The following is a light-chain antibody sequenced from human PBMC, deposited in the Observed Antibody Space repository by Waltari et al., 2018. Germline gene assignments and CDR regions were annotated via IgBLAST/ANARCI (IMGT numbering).Light chain of an antibody. V-gene: IGLV5-45*02. CDR3: MTWHSSAVV. CDR2: YRSDSDK. Sequence: QAVLTQPSSLSASPGASASLTCTLRSGIIVGIYRIDWYQQNPGSPPHYLLRYRSDSDKQRGSGVPSRFSGSKDASANAGILLISGLQSDDEADYYCMTWHSSAVVFGGGTKLTVL. J-gene: IGLJ2*01. CDR1: SGIIVGIYR.